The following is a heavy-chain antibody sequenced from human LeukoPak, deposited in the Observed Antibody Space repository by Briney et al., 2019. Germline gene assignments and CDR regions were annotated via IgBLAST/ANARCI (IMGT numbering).Heavy chain of an antibody. Sequence: PGGSLRLSCAASGFTFSSYGMHWVHQAPGKGLEWVAVISYDGSNEYYADSVKGRFTISRDNSKNTLYLQMNSLRAEDTAVYYCAKDDDGDPPFLDAWGQGTLVTVSS. CDR3: AKDDDGDPPFLDA. CDR1: GFTFSSYG. J-gene: IGHJ4*02. CDR2: ISYDGSNE. V-gene: IGHV3-30*18. D-gene: IGHD4-17*01.